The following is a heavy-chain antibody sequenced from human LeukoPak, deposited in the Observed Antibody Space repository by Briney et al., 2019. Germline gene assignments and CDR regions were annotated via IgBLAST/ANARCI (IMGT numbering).Heavy chain of an antibody. CDR1: GASISSGSYY. D-gene: IGHD1/OR15-1a*01. CDR2: IYTSGST. J-gene: IGHJ4*02. Sequence: PSQTLSLTCTVSGASISSGSYYWSWLRQPAGKGLEWIGRIYTSGSTNYNPSLKSRVTISVDTSKNQFSLKLSSVTAADTAVYYCAREGGITGPTVDYWGQGNLVTVSS. CDR3: AREGGITGPTVDY. V-gene: IGHV4-61*02.